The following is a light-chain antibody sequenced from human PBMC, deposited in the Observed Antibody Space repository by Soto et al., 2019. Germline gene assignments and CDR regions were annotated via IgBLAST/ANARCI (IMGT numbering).Light chain of an antibody. V-gene: IGKV3-11*01. CDR2: QTS. J-gene: IGKJ1*01. CDR3: HERQSWPRT. Sequence: EMVLTHSPSTLSSFPGDRLPLDCRASQYINTRFSWYQHRPGQAPRLLSYQTSIRAAGIPARFSATGTGSDFTLTFMDVQPEAFAVYCCHERQSWPRTLGQGNTGDI. CDR1: QYINTR.